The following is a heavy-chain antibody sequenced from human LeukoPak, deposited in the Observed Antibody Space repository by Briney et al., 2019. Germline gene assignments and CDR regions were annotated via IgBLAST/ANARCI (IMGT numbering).Heavy chain of an antibody. CDR2: IYYTGIT. D-gene: IGHD3-9*01. V-gene: IGHV4-39*01. J-gene: IGHJ5*02. CDR3: ARQRYFDWLLDWFDP. CDR1: GGSFSSTSHY. Sequence: PETLSLTCTVSGGSFSSTSHYWGWIRQPPGKGLEWIGSIYYTGITYYNPSLKSRATISVDTSKNQFSLKLSSVTAADTAVYYCARQRYFDWLLDWFDPWGQGTLVTVSS.